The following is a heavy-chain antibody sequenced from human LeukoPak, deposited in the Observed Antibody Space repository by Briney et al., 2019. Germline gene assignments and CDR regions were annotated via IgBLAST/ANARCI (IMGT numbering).Heavy chain of an antibody. V-gene: IGHV4-38-2*02. Sequence: SETLSLTCTVSGYSISSGYCWGWIRQPPGKGLEWIGSIYHSGSTYYNPSLKSRVTISVDTSKNQFSLKLSSVTAADTAVYYCARATVAAAAPGGYWGQGTLVTVSS. J-gene: IGHJ4*02. CDR1: GYSISSGYC. CDR2: IYHSGST. CDR3: ARATVAAAAPGGY. D-gene: IGHD6-13*01.